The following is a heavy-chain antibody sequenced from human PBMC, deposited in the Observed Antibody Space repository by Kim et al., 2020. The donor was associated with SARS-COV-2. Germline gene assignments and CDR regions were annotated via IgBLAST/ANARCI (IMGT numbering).Heavy chain of an antibody. V-gene: IGHV4-34*01. Sequence: SETLSLTCAVYGGSFRGSYWSWIRQPPGKGLEWIGEINHSGSTNYNPSLKSRVTISVDTSKNQFSLKLSSVTAADTAVYYCARYGDYASWYFDLWGRGTLVTVSS. D-gene: IGHD4-17*01. J-gene: IGHJ2*01. CDR2: INHSGST. CDR3: ARYGDYASWYFDL. CDR1: GGSFRGSY.